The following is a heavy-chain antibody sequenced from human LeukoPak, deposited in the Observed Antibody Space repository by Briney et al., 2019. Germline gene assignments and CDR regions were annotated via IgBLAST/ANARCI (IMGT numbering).Heavy chain of an antibody. Sequence: PGGSLRLSCAASGFTFSSYWMSWVRQAPGKGLEWGANIKQDGSEKYYVDSVKGRFTISRDNAKNSLYLQMNSLRAEDTAVYYCARVTTRYQLPQGLDAFDIWGQGTMVTVSS. CDR3: ARVTTRYQLPQGLDAFDI. J-gene: IGHJ3*02. CDR2: IKQDGSEK. D-gene: IGHD2-2*01. CDR1: GFTFSSYW. V-gene: IGHV3-7*02.